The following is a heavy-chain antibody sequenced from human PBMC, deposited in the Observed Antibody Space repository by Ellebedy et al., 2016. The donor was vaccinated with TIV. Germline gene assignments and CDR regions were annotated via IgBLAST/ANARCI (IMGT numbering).Heavy chain of an antibody. CDR2: IWYDGSNK. CDR3: ARDLMITFGGVIVGYYYYGMDV. V-gene: IGHV3-33*01. Sequence: GESLKISXAASGFTFSSYGMHWVRQAPGKGLEWVAVIWYDGSNKYYADSVKGRFTISRDNSKNTLYLQMNSLRAEDTAVYYCARDLMITFGGVIVGYYYYGMDVWGQGTTVTVSS. CDR1: GFTFSSYG. D-gene: IGHD3-16*02. J-gene: IGHJ6*02.